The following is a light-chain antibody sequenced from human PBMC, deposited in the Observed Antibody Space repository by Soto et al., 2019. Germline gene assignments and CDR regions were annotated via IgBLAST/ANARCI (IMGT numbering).Light chain of an antibody. CDR1: QSVLFSSNNKNY. Sequence: IVMTPSPDSLAVSLGERATINFTSSQSVLFSSNNKNYLAWYQQKPGQPPKPLIYWASTRESGVPDRFSGSGSGTDFTLTISSLQAEDVAVYYCQQYYSPPFLAVGGGTKVDI. V-gene: IGKV4-1*01. J-gene: IGKJ4*01. CDR2: WAS. CDR3: QQYYSPPFLA.